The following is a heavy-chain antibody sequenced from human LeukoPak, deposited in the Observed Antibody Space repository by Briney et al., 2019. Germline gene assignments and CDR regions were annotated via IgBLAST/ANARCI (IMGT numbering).Heavy chain of an antibody. J-gene: IGHJ4*02. CDR1: GFTFSNYA. CDR3: ARDREWEWFDY. Sequence: GGSLRLSCAASGFTFSNYALHWVRQAPGKGLEWVAVISYDGSNKYYADSVKGRYTISRDNSKNTLYLQMNSLRAEDTAVYYCARDREWEWFDYWGQGTLVTVSS. CDR2: ISYDGSNK. V-gene: IGHV3-30-3*01. D-gene: IGHD1-26*01.